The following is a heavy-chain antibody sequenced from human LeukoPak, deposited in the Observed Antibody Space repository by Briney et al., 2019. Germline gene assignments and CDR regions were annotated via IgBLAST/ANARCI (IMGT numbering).Heavy chain of an antibody. Sequence: GASMKVSCKASGGTFSSYAISWVRQAPGQGLEWMGGIIPIFGTANYAQKFQGRVTITADKSTSTAYMELSSLRSEDTAVYYCARGGSAAAGTFPLDYWGQGTLVTVSS. V-gene: IGHV1-69*06. CDR2: IIPIFGTA. CDR1: GGTFSSYA. J-gene: IGHJ4*02. D-gene: IGHD6-13*01. CDR3: ARGGSAAAGTFPLDY.